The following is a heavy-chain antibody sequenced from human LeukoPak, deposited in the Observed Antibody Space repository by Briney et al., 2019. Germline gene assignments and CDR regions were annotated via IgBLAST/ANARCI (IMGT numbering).Heavy chain of an antibody. D-gene: IGHD6-19*01. CDR1: GFTFSSYE. CDR3: ARAKRTAMASRIFSSGWYYFDY. CDR2: ISSSGSTI. Sequence: GGTLRLSCAASGFTFSSYEMNWVRQAPGKGLEWVSYISSSGSTIYYADSVKGRFTISRDNAKNSLYLQMNSLRAEDTAVYYCARAKRTAMASRIFSSGWYYFDYWGQGTLGTVSS. J-gene: IGHJ4*02. V-gene: IGHV3-48*03.